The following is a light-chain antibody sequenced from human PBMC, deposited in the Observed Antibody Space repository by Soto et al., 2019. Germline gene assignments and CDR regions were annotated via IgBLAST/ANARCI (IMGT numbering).Light chain of an antibody. J-gene: IGKJ1*01. CDR1: QSISSY. V-gene: IGKV1-39*01. CDR3: QQAYSTPRT. Sequence: DIQMTQSPSSLSASIGDRVTITCRASQSISSYLNWYQQKPGKAPKLLIYAASSLQSGVPSRFRGSGSGTDFTLTISSLQPEDFATYHCQQAYSTPRTFGQGTKVEIK. CDR2: AAS.